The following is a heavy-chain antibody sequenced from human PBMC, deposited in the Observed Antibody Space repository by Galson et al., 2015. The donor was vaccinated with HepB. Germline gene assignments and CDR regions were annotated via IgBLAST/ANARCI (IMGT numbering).Heavy chain of an antibody. Sequence: TLSLTCTVSGGSISSSSYYWGWIRQPPGKGLEWIGSIYYSGSTYYNPSLKSRVTISVDTSKNQFSLQLSSVTAADTAVYYCARYHSTSDFFDYWGQGTLVTVSS. CDR2: IYYSGST. D-gene: IGHD5-18*01. J-gene: IGHJ4*02. CDR3: ARYHSTSDFFDY. CDR1: GGSISSSSYY. V-gene: IGHV4-39*01.